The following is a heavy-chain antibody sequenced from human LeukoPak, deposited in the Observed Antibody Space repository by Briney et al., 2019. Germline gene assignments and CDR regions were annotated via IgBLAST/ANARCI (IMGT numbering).Heavy chain of an antibody. Sequence: ASVKVSCKVSGYTLTELSMHWVRQAPGKGLEWMGGFDPEDGETIYAQKFQGRVTMTTDTSTSTAYMELRGLRSDDTAVYYCARDQAATNTQVRFCLDWGQGTLVTVSS. CDR3: ARDQAATNTQVRFCLD. CDR2: FDPEDGET. D-gene: IGHD3-9*01. J-gene: IGHJ4*02. V-gene: IGHV1-24*01. CDR1: GYTLTELS.